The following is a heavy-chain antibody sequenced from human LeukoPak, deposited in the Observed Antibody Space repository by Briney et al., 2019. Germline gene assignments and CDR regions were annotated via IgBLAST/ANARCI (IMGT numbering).Heavy chain of an antibody. Sequence: GGSLRLSCAASGFTFSSYAMHWVRQAPGKGLEWVAFIRYDGSNKYYADSVKGRFTISRDNSKNTLYLQMNSLRAEDTAVYYCAKQMVRGVILAPYWGQGTLVTVSS. V-gene: IGHV3-30*02. D-gene: IGHD3-10*01. CDR3: AKQMVRGVILAPY. CDR1: GFTFSSYA. CDR2: IRYDGSNK. J-gene: IGHJ4*02.